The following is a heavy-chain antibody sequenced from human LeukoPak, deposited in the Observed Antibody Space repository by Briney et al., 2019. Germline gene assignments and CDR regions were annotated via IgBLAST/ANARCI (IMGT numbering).Heavy chain of an antibody. CDR1: GGSFSGYY. J-gene: IGHJ4*02. D-gene: IGHD3-16*01. CDR2: INHSGST. CDR3: AWDWGSFDY. Sequence: SETLSLTCAVYGGSFSGYYWSWIRQPPGKGLEWIGEINHSGSTNYNPSLKSRVTISVDTSKNQFSLKLSSVTAADTAVYYCAWDWGSFDYWGQGTLVTVSS. V-gene: IGHV4-34*01.